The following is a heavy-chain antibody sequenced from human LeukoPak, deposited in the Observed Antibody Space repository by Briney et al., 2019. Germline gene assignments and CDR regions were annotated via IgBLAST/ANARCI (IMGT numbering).Heavy chain of an antibody. V-gene: IGHV3-33*06. Sequence: PGRSLRLSCAASGFTFSSYGMHWVRQAPGKGLEWVAVIWYDGSNKYYADSVKGRFTISRDNSKNTLYLQMNSLRAEDTAVYYCAKGTTVVTVFNYWGQGTLVTVSS. J-gene: IGHJ4*02. CDR1: GFTFSSYG. CDR3: AKGTTVVTVFNY. D-gene: IGHD4-23*01. CDR2: IWYDGSNK.